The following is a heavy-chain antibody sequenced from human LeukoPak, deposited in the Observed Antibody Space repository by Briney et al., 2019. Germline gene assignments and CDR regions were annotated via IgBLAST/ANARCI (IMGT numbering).Heavy chain of an antibody. V-gene: IGHV3-7*03. CDR3: ARGRWYLDN. Sequence: PGGSLRLSCAASGFTFNTYRMTWVPQAPGKGLEWVANIKEDGSEKDYVDSAKGRFTISRDNAKNSLYLQMNSLRAEDTAVYYCARGRWYLDNWGQGTLVTVSS. CDR1: GFTFNTYR. CDR2: IKEDGSEK. J-gene: IGHJ4*02. D-gene: IGHD4-23*01.